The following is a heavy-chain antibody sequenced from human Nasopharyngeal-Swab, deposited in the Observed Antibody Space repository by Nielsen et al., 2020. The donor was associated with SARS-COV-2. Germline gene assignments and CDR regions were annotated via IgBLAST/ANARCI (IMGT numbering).Heavy chain of an antibody. CDR1: GFTLTSYA. CDR2: IRGNGVST. D-gene: IGHD7-27*01. Sequence: GGSLRLSCAASGFTLTSYAMSWVRQAPGKGLEWVLSIRGNGVSTYYADSVKGRFTISSDKSKSTLELQMSSLRAGDTAVYYCAKMRDWGDFAFDIWGQGTMVIVSS. J-gene: IGHJ3*02. CDR3: AKMRDWGDFAFDI. V-gene: IGHV3-23*01.